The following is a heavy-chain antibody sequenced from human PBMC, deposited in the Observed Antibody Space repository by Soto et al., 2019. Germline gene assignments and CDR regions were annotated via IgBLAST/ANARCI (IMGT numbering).Heavy chain of an antibody. CDR3: ARDLGLYGYGMDV. CDR1: GYTFTSYG. Sequence: ASVKVSCKASGYTFTSYGISWVRQAPGQGLEWMGWISAYNGNTNYAQKLQGRVTMTTDTSTSTAYMELRSLRPDDTAVYYCARDLGLYGYGMDVWGQGTTVTVSS. V-gene: IGHV1-18*04. D-gene: IGHD4-17*01. J-gene: IGHJ6*02. CDR2: ISAYNGNT.